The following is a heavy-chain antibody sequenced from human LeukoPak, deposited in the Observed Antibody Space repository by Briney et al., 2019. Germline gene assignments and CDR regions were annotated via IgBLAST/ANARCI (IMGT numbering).Heavy chain of an antibody. CDR1: GFTFSSYG. J-gene: IGHJ6*04. Sequence: GGAPGTSLGASGFTFSSYGKHWGRQAPGTGVEWVAGISYDGSKKYYADSVKGRFTISRDNSKNTLYLQMNSLRAEDTAVYYCAKDGARKVGYSYGYYYYYGMDVWGKGTTVTVSS. CDR3: AKDGARKVGYSYGYYYYYGMDV. D-gene: IGHD5-18*01. V-gene: IGHV3-30*18. CDR2: ISYDGSKK.